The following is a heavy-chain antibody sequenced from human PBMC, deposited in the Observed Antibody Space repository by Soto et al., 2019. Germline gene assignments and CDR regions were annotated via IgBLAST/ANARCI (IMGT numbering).Heavy chain of an antibody. CDR1: GYSFTSYW. Sequence: VEALKISCDGSGYSFTSYWIGWVRQMPGKGLEWMGIIYPGDSDTRYSPSFQGQVTISADKSISTAYLQWSSLKASDTAMYYCAISAHSRNWFDPWGQGTLVTVSS. V-gene: IGHV5-51*01. J-gene: IGHJ5*02. CDR3: AISAHSRNWFDP. CDR2: IYPGDSDT. D-gene: IGHD3-22*01.